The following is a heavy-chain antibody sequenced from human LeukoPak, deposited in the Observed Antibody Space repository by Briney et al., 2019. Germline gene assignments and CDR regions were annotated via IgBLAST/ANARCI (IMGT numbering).Heavy chain of an antibody. CDR3: ARVSTTVVPDY. CDR2: IYYSGST. V-gene: IGHV4-59*01. CDR1: GGSITSYY. Sequence: SETLSLTCTVSGGSITSYYWSWIRQPPGKGLEWIGYIYYSGSTNYNPSLKSRVTISVDTSKNQFSLKLSSVTAADTAVYYCARVSTTVVPDYWGQGTLVTVSS. J-gene: IGHJ4*02. D-gene: IGHD4-23*01.